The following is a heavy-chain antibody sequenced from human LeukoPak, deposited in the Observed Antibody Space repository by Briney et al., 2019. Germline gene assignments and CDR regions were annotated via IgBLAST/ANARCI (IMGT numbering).Heavy chain of an antibody. V-gene: IGHV3-48*04. CDR2: ISSVSGTI. CDR1: GFTFTSYS. CDR3: ARRTPGYCSGGNCYAFQQ. Sequence: GGSLRLSCAASGFTFTSYSMNWVRQAPGKGLEWVSYISSVSGTIYYADSVKGRFTISRDNANNSLYLQMTSLRAEDTAVYFCARRTPGYCSGGNCYAFQQWGQGTLVTVSS. J-gene: IGHJ1*01. D-gene: IGHD2-15*01.